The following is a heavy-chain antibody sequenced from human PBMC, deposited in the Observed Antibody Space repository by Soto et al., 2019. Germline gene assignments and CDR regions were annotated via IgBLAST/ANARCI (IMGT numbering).Heavy chain of an antibody. J-gene: IGHJ3*02. V-gene: IGHV3-11*01. D-gene: IGHD5-12*01. CDR2: ISSSGSTI. CDR1: GFTFSDYY. Sequence: QVQLVESGGGLVKPGGSLRLSCAASGFTFSDYYMSWIRQAPGEGMEWVSYISSSGSTIYYADSVKGRFTISRDNAKNSLYLQMNSLRAEDTAVYYCAKPRGYEASGPDAFDIWGQGTMVTVSS. CDR3: AKPRGYEASGPDAFDI.